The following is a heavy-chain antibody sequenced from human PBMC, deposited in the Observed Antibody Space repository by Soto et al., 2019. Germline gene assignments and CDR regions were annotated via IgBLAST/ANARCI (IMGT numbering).Heavy chain of an antibody. Sequence: PSETLSLTCAVYGGSFSGYYWSWIRQPPGKGLEWIGEINHSGSTNYNPSLKSRVTISVDTSKNQFSLKLSSVTAADTAVYYCARGVPYQLPYYYYYMDVWGKGTTVTVSS. CDR3: ARGVPYQLPYYYYYMDV. CDR2: INHSGST. V-gene: IGHV4-34*01. CDR1: GGSFSGYY. D-gene: IGHD2-2*01. J-gene: IGHJ6*03.